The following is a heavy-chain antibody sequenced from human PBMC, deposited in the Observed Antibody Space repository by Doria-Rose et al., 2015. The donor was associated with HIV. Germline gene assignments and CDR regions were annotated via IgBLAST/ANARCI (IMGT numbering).Heavy chain of an antibody. J-gene: IGHJ4*02. D-gene: IGHD6-13*01. CDR2: IFSDDER. Sequence: QITLKESGPVLVKPTETLTLTCTVSGVSLSSPGMGVGWIRQPPGKALEWLANIFSDDERSYKTSLKSRLTISRGISKSQVVLTMTDMDPVDTATYYCARVKSSRWYHKYYFDFWGQGTLVIVSA. CDR3: ARVKSSRWYHKYYFDF. V-gene: IGHV2-26*01. CDR1: GVSLSSPGMG.